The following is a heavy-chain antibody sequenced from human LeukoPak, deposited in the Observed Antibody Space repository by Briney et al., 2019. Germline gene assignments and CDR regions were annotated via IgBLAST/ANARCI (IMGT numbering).Heavy chain of an antibody. CDR1: GLTFSSSD. J-gene: IGHJ4*02. CDR3: VKVGISTYDH. D-gene: IGHD2/OR15-2a*01. CDR2: ITFHGRDT. Sequence: PGGSLRLSCSVSGLTFSSSDMHWVRQAPGKALEYVSAITFHGRDTYYADSVNGRFTISRDNSKDTLYLQMSSLRPEDTAIYYCVKVGISTYDHWGQGTLVTVSS. V-gene: IGHV3-64D*06.